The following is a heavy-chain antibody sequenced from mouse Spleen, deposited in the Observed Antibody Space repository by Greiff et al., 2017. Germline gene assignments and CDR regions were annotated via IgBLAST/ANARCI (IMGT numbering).Heavy chain of an antibody. CDR3: ARDPYWFAY. V-gene: IGHV3-6*01. J-gene: IGHJ3*01. Sequence: EVKLMESGPGLVKPSQSLSLTCSVTGYSITSGYYWNWIRQFPGNKLEWMGYISYDGSNNYNPSLKNRISITRDTSKNQFFLKLNSVTTEDTATYYCARDPYWFAYWGQGTLVTVSA. CDR2: ISYDGSN. CDR1: GYSITSGYY.